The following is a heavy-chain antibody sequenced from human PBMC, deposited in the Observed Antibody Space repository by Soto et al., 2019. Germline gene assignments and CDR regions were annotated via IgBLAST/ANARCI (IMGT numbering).Heavy chain of an antibody. J-gene: IGHJ6*02. CDR1: GFTFSMYS. CDR2: IPQDGVDG. V-gene: IGHV3-7*03. D-gene: IGHD2-21*02. Sequence: DVKLVESGGGLVQPGDSLRLSCEVSGFTFSMYSMSWVRQSPGKGLEWVAKIPQDGVDGHYADSVKGRFTISRDNGKNSLSLQLNTLRAEDTAVYYCARDHLILPAHDFFYGSDVWGRGATVTVSS. CDR3: ARDHLILPAHDFFYGSDV.